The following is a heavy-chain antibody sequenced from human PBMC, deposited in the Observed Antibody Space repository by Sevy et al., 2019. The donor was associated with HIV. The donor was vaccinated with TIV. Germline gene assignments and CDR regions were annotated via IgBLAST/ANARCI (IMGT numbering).Heavy chain of an antibody. J-gene: IGHJ5*02. V-gene: IGHV1-18*01. Sequence: ASVKVSCKASGYTFTTYGITWVRQAPGQGLEWMGWLSTYHSMRNSAQKLQDRVTMTTDTSTSTAYMELRSLTSDDTAVYYCARSTQVAGRNNWFDPWGQGTLVTVSS. CDR1: GYTFTTYG. CDR3: ARSTQVAGRNNWFDP. CDR2: LSTYHSMR. D-gene: IGHD6-19*01.